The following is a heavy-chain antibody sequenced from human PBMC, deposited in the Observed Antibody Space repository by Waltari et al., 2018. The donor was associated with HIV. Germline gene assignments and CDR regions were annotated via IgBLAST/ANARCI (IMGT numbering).Heavy chain of an antibody. D-gene: IGHD3-10*01. CDR2: INHTGKT. V-gene: IGHV4-34*01. J-gene: IGHJ3*02. CDR3: ARDKVLLLFGESRGLGDFDT. CDR1: GGSFAGYY. Sequence: QVQQHQWAASRLQPRETSFLPSAFYGGSFAGYYWNGNRQSPGGTLEWIGEINHTGKTNYNPALDRRFAISVDVSKNQFSLTLTSVTAADTATYFCARDKVLLLFGESRGLGDFDTWGQGTAVLVSS.